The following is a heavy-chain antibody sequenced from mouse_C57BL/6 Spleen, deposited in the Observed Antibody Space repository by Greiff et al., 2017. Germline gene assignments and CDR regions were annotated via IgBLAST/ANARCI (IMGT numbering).Heavy chain of an antibody. CDR1: GYAFSSSW. V-gene: IGHV1-82*01. CDR2: IYPGDGDT. J-gene: IGHJ2*01. D-gene: IGHD2-14*01. CDR3: ARGRRDGGYDFGY. Sequence: QVQLQQSGPELVKPGASVKISCTASGYAFSSSWMNWVKQRPGKGLEWIGRIYPGDGDTNYNGKFKGKATLTADKSSSTAYLQLSSLTSADSAVYFCARGRRDGGYDFGYWGQGTTLTVSS.